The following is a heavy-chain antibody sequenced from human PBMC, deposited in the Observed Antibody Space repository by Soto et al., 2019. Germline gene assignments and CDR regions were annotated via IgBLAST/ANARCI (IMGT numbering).Heavy chain of an antibody. V-gene: IGHV4-31*03. CDR1: GGSISSGGYY. Sequence: QVQLQESGPGLVQPSQTLSLTCTVSGGSISSGGYYWSWIRQHPGKGLEWIGYIYSSGVTYYDPSLKSRVTLSVDISKNQFTLRLNSVTAADTAVYYCATKPNGLYYFDYWGQGALVTVSS. CDR3: ATKPNGLYYFDY. J-gene: IGHJ4*02. CDR2: IYSSGVT. D-gene: IGHD2-8*01.